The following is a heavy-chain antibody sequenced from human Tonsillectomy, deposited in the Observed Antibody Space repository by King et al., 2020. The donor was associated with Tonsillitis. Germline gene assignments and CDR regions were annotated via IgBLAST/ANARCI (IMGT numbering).Heavy chain of an antibody. Sequence: QLVQSGGGVVQPGRSLRLSCAASGFTFSSHGMNWVRQAPGKGLEWVAVIWYDGSNKYYADSVKGRFTISRDNSKNTLYLQMNSLRAEDTAVYYCARDGARNYHYDISGPGSCFDLWGRGTLVTVSS. V-gene: IGHV3-33*08. CDR3: ARDGARNYHYDISGPGSCFDL. D-gene: IGHD3-22*01. J-gene: IGHJ2*01. CDR1: GFTFSSHG. CDR2: IWYDGSNK.